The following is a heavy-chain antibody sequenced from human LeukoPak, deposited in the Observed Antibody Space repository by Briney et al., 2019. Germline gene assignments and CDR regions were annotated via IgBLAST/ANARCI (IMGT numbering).Heavy chain of an antibody. CDR1: GFTFSSYW. D-gene: IGHD5-18*01. V-gene: IGHV3-7*01. J-gene: IGHJ1*01. CDR3: AREFHVDTAMVRSEYFQH. CDR2: IKQDGSEK. Sequence: GGSLRLSCAASGFTFSSYWMSWVRQAPGKGLEWVANIKQDGSEKYYVDSVKGRFTISRDNAKNSLYLQMNSLRAEDTAVYYCAREFHVDTAMVRSEYFQHWGQGTLVTVSS.